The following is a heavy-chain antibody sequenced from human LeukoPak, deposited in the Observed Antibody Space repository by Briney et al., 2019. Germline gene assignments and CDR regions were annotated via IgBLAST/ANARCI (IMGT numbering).Heavy chain of an antibody. CDR2: IIPIFGTA. CDR1: GGTFSSYA. V-gene: IGHV1-69*05. J-gene: IGHJ3*02. D-gene: IGHD3-22*01. CDR3: ARDKGISYYDSSGYLRPDAFDI. Sequence: GASVKVSCKASGGTFSSYAISWVRQAPGQGLEWMGGIIPIFGTANYAQKLQGRVTMTTDTSTSTAYMELRSLRSDDTAVYYCARDKGISYYDSSGYLRPDAFDIWGQGTMVTVSS.